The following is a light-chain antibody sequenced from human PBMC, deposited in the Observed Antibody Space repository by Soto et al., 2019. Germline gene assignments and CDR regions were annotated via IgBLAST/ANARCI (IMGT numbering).Light chain of an antibody. CDR2: AAS. J-gene: IGKJ1*01. CDR3: QQYKSWRT. CDR1: QSIDSK. V-gene: IGKV3-15*01. Sequence: RERVQFRGSRFVSPGERATLSCRAGQSIDSKLAWYQQRPGQAPRLLIYAASTRATGIPARFSGSGSGTEFTLTICGLQSEDFGVDSCQQYKSWRTFCQGTKVHIK.